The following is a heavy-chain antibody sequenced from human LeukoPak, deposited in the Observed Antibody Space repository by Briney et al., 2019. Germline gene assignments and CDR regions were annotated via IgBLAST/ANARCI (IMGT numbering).Heavy chain of an antibody. Sequence: ASVKVSCKASGYTFTGYYMHWVRQAPGQGLEWMGWINPNSGGTNYAQKFQGRVTMTRDTSTSTVYMELSSLRSEDTAVYYCARALLATTLSWFDPWGQGTLVTVSS. V-gene: IGHV1-2*02. CDR1: GYTFTGYY. J-gene: IGHJ5*02. CDR3: ARALLATTLSWFDP. CDR2: INPNSGGT. D-gene: IGHD4-17*01.